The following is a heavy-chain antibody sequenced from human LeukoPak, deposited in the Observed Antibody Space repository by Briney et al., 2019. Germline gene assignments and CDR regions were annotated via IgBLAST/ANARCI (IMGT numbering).Heavy chain of an antibody. V-gene: IGHV1-2*02. Sequence: ASVKVSCKASVYTFTDYYIHWVRQAPGQGLEWMGWINPNSGATNYAQKFQGRVTMTRDTSISAAYMDLSRLRSDDTAVYYCALWLRLDYWGQGTLVTVSS. CDR3: ALWLRLDY. D-gene: IGHD5-12*01. CDR2: INPNSGAT. CDR1: VYTFTDYY. J-gene: IGHJ4*02.